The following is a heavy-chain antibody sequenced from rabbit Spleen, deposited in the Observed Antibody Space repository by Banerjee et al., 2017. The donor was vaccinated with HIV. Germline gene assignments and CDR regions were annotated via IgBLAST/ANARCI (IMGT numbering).Heavy chain of an antibody. J-gene: IGHJ3*01. Sequence: QSLEESGGDLVKPGASLTLTCTASGFSFSSSYYMCWVRQAPGKGLEWIACIATSSSFFTYYASWAKGRFTCSKASSTTVTLQMTSLTAADTATYFCARDLDGVIGWNFGWWGQGTLVTVS. CDR2: IATSSSFFT. D-gene: IGHD4-1*01. CDR1: GFSFSSSYY. CDR3: ARDLDGVIGWNFGW. V-gene: IGHV1S40*01.